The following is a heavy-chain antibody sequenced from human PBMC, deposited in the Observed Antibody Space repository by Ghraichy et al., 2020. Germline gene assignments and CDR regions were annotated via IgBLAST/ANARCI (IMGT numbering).Heavy chain of an antibody. CDR2: IYYRGST. V-gene: IGHV4-39*01. CDR1: GGPISNSGDY. Sequence: SETLSLTCTVSGGPISNSGDYWGWIRQPPGKGLEWIGTIYYRGSTYYNPSLKSRVTISVDTSKNQFSLKLTSVTAADTAVYYCARSGHTSAWYSFDYWGQGTLV. CDR3: ARSGHTSAWYSFDY. D-gene: IGHD6-19*01. J-gene: IGHJ4*02.